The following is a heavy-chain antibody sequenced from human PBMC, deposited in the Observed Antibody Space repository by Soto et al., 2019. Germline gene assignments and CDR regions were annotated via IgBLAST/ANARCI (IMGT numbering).Heavy chain of an antibody. CDR2: ISAYNGNT. Sequence: ASLKVSCKASGYTFTSYGISWVRQAPGQGLEWMGWISAYNGNTNYAQKLQGRVTMTTDTSTSTAYMELRSLRSDDTAVYYCARDKAYYYDSSGYGDFDYWGKGTLVTVSS. J-gene: IGHJ4*02. CDR3: ARDKAYYYDSSGYGDFDY. CDR1: GYTFTSYG. D-gene: IGHD3-22*01. V-gene: IGHV1-18*01.